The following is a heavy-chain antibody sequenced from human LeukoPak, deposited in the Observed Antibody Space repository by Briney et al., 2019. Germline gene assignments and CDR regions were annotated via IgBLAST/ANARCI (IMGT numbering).Heavy chain of an antibody. CDR3: AKDISSRDSSRYHAYGDGMDV. Sequence: GGSLRLSCAASGFTFDDYAMHWVRQAPGKGLEWVSGISWNSGSIGYADSVKGRFTISRDNAKNSLYLQMNSLRAEDTALYYCAKDISSRDSSRYHAYGDGMDVWGQGTTVTVSS. CDR1: GFTFDDYA. D-gene: IGHD6-13*01. J-gene: IGHJ6*02. V-gene: IGHV3-9*01. CDR2: ISWNSGSI.